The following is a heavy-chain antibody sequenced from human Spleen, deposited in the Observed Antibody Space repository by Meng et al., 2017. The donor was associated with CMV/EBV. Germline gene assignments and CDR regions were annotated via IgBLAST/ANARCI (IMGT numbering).Heavy chain of an antibody. J-gene: IGHJ4*02. V-gene: IGHV5-51*01. CDR1: AYSFTSYW. Sequence: GAEVKKPGESLKISCKGSAYSFTSYWIGWVRQMPGKGLEWMGIIYPGDSDTRYSPSFQGQVTISADKSISTAYMELSRLRSDDTAVYYCARDPPGIAARPPVYWGQGTLVTVSS. CDR3: ARDPPGIAARPPVY. CDR2: IYPGDSDT. D-gene: IGHD6-6*01.